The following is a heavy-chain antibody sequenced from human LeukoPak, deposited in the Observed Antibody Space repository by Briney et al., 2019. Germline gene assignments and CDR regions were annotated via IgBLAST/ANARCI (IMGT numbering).Heavy chain of an antibody. J-gene: IGHJ4*02. CDR2: IYTDGST. Sequence: GGSLRLSCAASGFTVSSNYMSWVRQAPGKGLEWVSVIYTDGSTYYAGSVKGRFTISRDNSRNTLSLQMNSLRAEDTAVYYCARTMRGTVTTFDFWGQGTLVTVSS. CDR1: GFTVSSNY. V-gene: IGHV3-53*01. CDR3: ARTMRGTVTTFDF. D-gene: IGHD4-11*01.